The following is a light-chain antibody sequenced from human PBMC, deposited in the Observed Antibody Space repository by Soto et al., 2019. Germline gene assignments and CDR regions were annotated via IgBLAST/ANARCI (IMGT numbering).Light chain of an antibody. CDR3: QHYDSWPRT. CDR2: DAS. Sequence: VMTQSPATLSVSPGERATLSCRASQSVSNKLAWYQQRPGQAPRLLIHDASGRATGTPARFSGGGSGTEFTLTISSLQSEDFAVYYCQHYDSWPRTFGQGTKVDIK. CDR1: QSVSNK. V-gene: IGKV3-15*01. J-gene: IGKJ1*01.